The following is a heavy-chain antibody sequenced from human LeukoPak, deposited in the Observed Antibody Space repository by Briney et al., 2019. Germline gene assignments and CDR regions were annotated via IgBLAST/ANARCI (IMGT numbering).Heavy chain of an antibody. CDR1: GFTFSSYA. CDR3: AKDWGVVVPAARADYYYMDV. J-gene: IGHJ6*03. Sequence: GGSLRLSCAASGFTFSSYAMSWVRQAPGKGLEWVSAISGSGGSTYYADSVKGRFTISRDNSKNTLYLQMNSLRAEDTAVYYCAKDWGVVVPAARADYYYMDVWGKGTTVTVSS. CDR2: ISGSGGST. V-gene: IGHV3-23*01. D-gene: IGHD2-2*01.